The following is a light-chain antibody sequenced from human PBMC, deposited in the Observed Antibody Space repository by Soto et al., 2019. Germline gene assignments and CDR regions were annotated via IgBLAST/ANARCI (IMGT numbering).Light chain of an antibody. CDR2: QDS. J-gene: IGLJ2*01. CDR1: NLGDKY. V-gene: IGLV3-1*01. Sequence: SYELTQPPSVSVSPGQTASITCSGANLGDKYACWYQQKPGQSPVLVIYQDSKRPSGIPERFSGSNSGNTATLTISGTQAMEEADYYCQAWDSSTRVFGGGTKLTVL. CDR3: QAWDSSTRV.